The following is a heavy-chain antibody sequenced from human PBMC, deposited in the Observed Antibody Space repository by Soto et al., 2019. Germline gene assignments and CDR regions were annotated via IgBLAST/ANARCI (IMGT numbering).Heavy chain of an antibody. CDR2: IKEDGSEK. J-gene: IGHJ5*02. CDR3: ARYRSLDP. D-gene: IGHD3-16*02. Sequence: EVQLVESGGGLVQPGGSLRLSCADSGFILRNYWMSWVRQAPGMGLQWVASIKEDGSEKYYVEPVKGRFTISRENAKNSLYLQMNSLRAEDTAVYYWARYRSLDPWGQGILVTVSS. V-gene: IGHV3-7*03. CDR1: GFILRNYW.